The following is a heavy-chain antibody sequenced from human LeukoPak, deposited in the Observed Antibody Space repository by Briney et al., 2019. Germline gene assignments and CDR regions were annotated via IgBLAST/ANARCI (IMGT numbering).Heavy chain of an antibody. J-gene: IGHJ4*02. V-gene: IGHV3-11*05. Sequence: AGGSLRLSCAASGFTFSDYYMSWIRQAPGKGLEWVSYISSSSSYTNYADSVKGRFIISRDNAKNSLYLQMNSLRAEDTAVYYCARDVAAAGGIDYWGQGTLVTVSS. CDR2: ISSSSSYT. CDR3: ARDVAAAGGIDY. CDR1: GFTFSDYY. D-gene: IGHD6-13*01.